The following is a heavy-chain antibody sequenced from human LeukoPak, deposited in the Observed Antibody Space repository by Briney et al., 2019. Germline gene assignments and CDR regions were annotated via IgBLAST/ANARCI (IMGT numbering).Heavy chain of an antibody. CDR1: GFTFSSYA. V-gene: IGHV3-23*01. J-gene: IGHJ4*02. Sequence: PGGSLRLSCAASGFTFSSYAMSWVRQAPGKGLEWVSAISGSGGSTYYADSVKGRFTISRDNSKNTLYLQMNSLRAEDTAVYYCAKDSGIAAAGTPYYFDYWGQGTLVTVSS. D-gene: IGHD6-13*01. CDR2: ISGSGGST. CDR3: AKDSGIAAAGTPYYFDY.